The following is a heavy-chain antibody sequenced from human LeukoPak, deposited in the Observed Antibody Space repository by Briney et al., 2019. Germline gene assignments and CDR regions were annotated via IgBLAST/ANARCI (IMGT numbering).Heavy chain of an antibody. CDR2: IYYSGST. J-gene: IGHJ4*02. V-gene: IGHV4-39*07. CDR3: ARLTYCYGSGSYYLFDY. CDR1: GGSISSSSYY. Sequence: PSETLSLTCTVSGGSISSSSYYWGWIRQPPGKGLEWIGSIYYSGSTYFNPSLKSRVTISVDTSKNQFSLKLSSVTAAATAVYYCARLTYCYGSGSYYLFDYWGQGTLVTVSS. D-gene: IGHD3-10*01.